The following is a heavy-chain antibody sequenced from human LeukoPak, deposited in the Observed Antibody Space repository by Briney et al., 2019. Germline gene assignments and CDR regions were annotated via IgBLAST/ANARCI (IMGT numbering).Heavy chain of an antibody. CDR3: ARGRNYYGSGSYQNWFDP. J-gene: IGHJ5*02. Sequence: SETLSLTCAVYGGSFSGYYWSWIRQPPGKGLEWIGEINHSGSTNYNPSLQSRVTISVDTSKNQFSLKLSSVTAADTAVYYCARGRNYYGSGSYQNWFDPWGQGTLVTVSS. CDR1: GGSFSGYY. CDR2: INHSGST. V-gene: IGHV4-34*01. D-gene: IGHD3-10*01.